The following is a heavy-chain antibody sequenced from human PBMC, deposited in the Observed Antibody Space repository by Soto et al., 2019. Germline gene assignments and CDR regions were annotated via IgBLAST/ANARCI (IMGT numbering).Heavy chain of an antibody. V-gene: IGHV4-39*01. CDR1: GGSISSSSYY. Sequence: PSETLSLTCTVSGGSISSSSYYWGWIRQPPGKGLEWIGSIYYSGSTYYNPSLKSRVTISVDTSKNQFSLKLSSVTAADTAVYYCARRVYALIHFDYWGQGTLVTVSS. D-gene: IGHD2-8*01. CDR2: IYYSGST. CDR3: ARRVYALIHFDY. J-gene: IGHJ4*02.